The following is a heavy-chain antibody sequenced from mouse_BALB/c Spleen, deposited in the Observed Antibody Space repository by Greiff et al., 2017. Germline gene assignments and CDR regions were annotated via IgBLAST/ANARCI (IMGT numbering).Heavy chain of an antibody. J-gene: IGHJ4*01. CDR1: GFSLTDYG. V-gene: IGHV2-6-5*01. Sequence: QVQLKESGPGLVAPSQSLSITCTVSGFSLTDYGVSWIRQPPGKGLEWLGVIWGGGSTYYNSALKSRLSISKDNSKSQVFLKMNSLQTDDTAMYYCAKQNYGSSPTLYYYAMDYWGQGTSVTVSS. CDR2: IWGGGST. CDR3: AKQNYGSSPTLYYYAMDY. D-gene: IGHD1-1*01.